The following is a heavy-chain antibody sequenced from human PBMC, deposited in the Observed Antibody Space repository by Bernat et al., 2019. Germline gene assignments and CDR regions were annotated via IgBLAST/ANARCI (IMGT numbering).Heavy chain of an antibody. Sequence: QVTLKESGPVLVKPTETLTLTCTVSGLSLSNARMGVSWIRQPPGKALEWLAHIFSNDEKSYSTSLKSRLTISKDTSKSQVVLTMTNMDPVDTATYYCARGYSSGWYLYYYMDVWGKGTTVTVSS. CDR2: IFSNDEK. D-gene: IGHD6-19*01. CDR3: ARGYSSGWYLYYYMDV. CDR1: GLSLSNARMG. J-gene: IGHJ6*03. V-gene: IGHV2-26*01.